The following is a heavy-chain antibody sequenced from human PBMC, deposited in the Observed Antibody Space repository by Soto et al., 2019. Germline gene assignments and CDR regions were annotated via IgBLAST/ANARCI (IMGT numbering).Heavy chain of an antibody. J-gene: IGHJ4*01. V-gene: IGHV3-53*01. CDR1: ELTLSSNY. Sequence: EVRLVESGGGLIQPGGSLRLSCAASELTLSSNYMTWVRQAPGKGLEWVSLIYSDGRTYHADSVKGRFTISRDDFRNTVYLQMNSLRAEDTAVYYCARAYGAGSYFCDYWGHRTPVTVSS. CDR3: ARAYGAGSYFCDY. D-gene: IGHD3-10*01. CDR2: IYSDGRT.